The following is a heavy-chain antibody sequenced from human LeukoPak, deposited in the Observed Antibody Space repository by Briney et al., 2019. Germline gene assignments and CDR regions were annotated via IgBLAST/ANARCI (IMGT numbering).Heavy chain of an antibody. V-gene: IGHV3-21*01. CDR2: ISSSSSYI. D-gene: IGHD3-10*01. CDR1: GFTFSSYS. J-gene: IGHJ3*02. CDR3: AGAILYYPGHAFDI. Sequence: TGGSPRLSCAASGFTFSSYSTNWVRQAPGKGLEWVSSISSSSSYIYYADSVKGRFTISRDNAKNSLYLQMNSLRAEDTAVYYCAGAILYYPGHAFDIWGQGTMVTVSS.